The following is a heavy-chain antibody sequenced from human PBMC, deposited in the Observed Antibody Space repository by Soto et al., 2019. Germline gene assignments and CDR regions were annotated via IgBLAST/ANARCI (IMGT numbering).Heavy chain of an antibody. CDR2: IHPNSGGT. V-gene: IGHV1-2*04. Sequence: ASVKVSCKASGYTFTGYYMHWVRQAPGQGLEWMGWIHPNSGGTNYAQKFQGWVTMTRDTPISTAYMELSRLRSDDTAVYYCARVPPFWSGSHWFDPWGQGTLVTVSS. CDR3: ARVPPFWSGSHWFDP. CDR1: GYTFTGYY. D-gene: IGHD3-3*01. J-gene: IGHJ5*02.